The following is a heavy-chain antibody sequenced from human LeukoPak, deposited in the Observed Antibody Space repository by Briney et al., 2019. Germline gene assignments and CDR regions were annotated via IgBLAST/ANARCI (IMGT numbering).Heavy chain of an antibody. Sequence: SQTLSLTCAVSGGAINSGGYSWSWIRQAPGKGLEWVGDISNSGRTYYNPSLKSRVTMSVDRSKNQFSLNLSSVTAADTAVYYCAREAIYDFWSGQLRYYFDYWGQGTLVTVSS. CDR1: GGAINSGGYS. CDR3: AREAIYDFWSGQLRYYFDY. V-gene: IGHV4-30-2*01. D-gene: IGHD3-3*01. CDR2: ISNSGRT. J-gene: IGHJ4*02.